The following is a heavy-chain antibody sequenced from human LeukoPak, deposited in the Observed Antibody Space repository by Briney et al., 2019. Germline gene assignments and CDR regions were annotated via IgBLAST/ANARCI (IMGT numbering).Heavy chain of an antibody. Sequence: SETLSLTCAVYGGSFSGYYWSWIRQPPGKGLEWIGEINHSGSTNYNPSLKSRVTISVDTSKHQFSLKLSSVTAADTAVYYCARIVRLGYCSSTSCSYNWFDPWGQGTLVTVSS. CDR1: GGSFSGYY. V-gene: IGHV4-34*01. CDR2: INHSGST. D-gene: IGHD2-2*01. CDR3: ARIVRLGYCSSTSCSYNWFDP. J-gene: IGHJ5*02.